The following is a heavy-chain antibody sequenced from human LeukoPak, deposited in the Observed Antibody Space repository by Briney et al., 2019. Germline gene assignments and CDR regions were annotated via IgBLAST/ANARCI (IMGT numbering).Heavy chain of an antibody. CDR1: GFTFSSYW. D-gene: IGHD2-8*01. CDR3: ARDRGFRILYPGTAFDI. J-gene: IGHJ3*02. CDR2: IKQDGSEK. V-gene: IGHV3-7*01. Sequence: GGSLRLSCAASGFTFSSYWMSWVRQAPGKGLEWVANIKQDGSEKYYVDSVKGRFTISRDNAKNSLYLQMNSLRAEDTAVYYCARDRGFRILYPGTAFDIWGQGTMVTVSS.